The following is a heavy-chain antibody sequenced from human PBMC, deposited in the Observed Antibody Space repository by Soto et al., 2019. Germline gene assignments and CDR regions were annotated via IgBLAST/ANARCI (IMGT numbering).Heavy chain of an antibody. CDR1: GYTFTTYG. CDR3: ARDFTKSSSWPYYFDY. Sequence: QVQLVQSGAEVKKPGASVKVSCKASGYTFTTYGISWVRQAPGQGLEWMGWIIAYSGSTKFAQKLQGRVTMPTDTSTTTAYMELRSLTSDDTAVYYCARDFTKSSSWPYYFDYWGQGTLVTVSS. CDR2: IIAYSGST. V-gene: IGHV1-18*01. D-gene: IGHD6-13*01. J-gene: IGHJ4*02.